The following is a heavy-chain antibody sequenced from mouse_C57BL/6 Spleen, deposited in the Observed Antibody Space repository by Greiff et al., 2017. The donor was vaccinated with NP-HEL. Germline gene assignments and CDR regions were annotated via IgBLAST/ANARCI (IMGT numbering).Heavy chain of an antibody. J-gene: IGHJ4*01. V-gene: IGHV5-17*01. Sequence: EVQRVESGGGLVKPGGSLKLSCAASGFTFSDYGMHWVRQAPEKGLEWVAYISSGSSTIYYADTVKGRFTISRDNAKNTLFLQMTSLRSEDTAMYYCARRIYYSKDYYAMDYWGQRTSVTVSS. CDR3: ARRIYYSKDYYAMDY. D-gene: IGHD2-5*01. CDR2: ISSGSSTI. CDR1: GFTFSDYG.